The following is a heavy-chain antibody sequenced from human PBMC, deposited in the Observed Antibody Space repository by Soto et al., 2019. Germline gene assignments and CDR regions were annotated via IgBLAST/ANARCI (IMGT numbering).Heavy chain of an antibody. CDR2: INPNSGGT. CDR1: GYTFTGYY. D-gene: IGHD3-16*02. V-gene: IGHV1-2*04. J-gene: IGHJ4*02. Sequence: ASVKVSCKASGYTFTGYYMHWVRQAPGQGLEWMGWINPNSGGTNYAQKFQGWVTMTRDTSISTAYMELSRLRSDDTAVYYCARQRRVIPAAYYFDYWGQGTLVTSPQ. CDR3: ARQRRVIPAAYYFDY.